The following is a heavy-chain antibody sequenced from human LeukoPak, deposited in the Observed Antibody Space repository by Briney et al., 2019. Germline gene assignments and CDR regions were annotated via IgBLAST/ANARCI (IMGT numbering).Heavy chain of an antibody. J-gene: IGHJ6*02. D-gene: IGHD4-23*01. CDR3: AKLHYGANSGGRYGMDV. V-gene: IGHV3-23*01. CDR1: GFTFSSYG. CDR2: IGGSGGNT. Sequence: GGSLRLSCAASGFTFSSYGMSWVRQAPGKGLEWVSGIGGSGGNTYYADSVKGRFTISRDNSKNTLYLQMNSLRAEDTAVYYCAKLHYGANSGGRYGMDVWGQGTTVTVSS.